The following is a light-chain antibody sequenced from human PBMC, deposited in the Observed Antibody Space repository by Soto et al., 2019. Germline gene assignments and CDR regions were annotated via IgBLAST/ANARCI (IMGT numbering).Light chain of an antibody. Sequence: QSALTQPPSASGSPGQSVTISCTGTSSDVGGYNYVSWYQQHPGKAPKRMIYEVSKRPSGVPDRFSGSKSGNTASLTVSGLQAEDEADYYCSSYAGSNNLEVFGGGTKLTVL. CDR1: SSDVGGYNY. CDR2: EVS. CDR3: SSYAGSNNLEV. J-gene: IGLJ2*01. V-gene: IGLV2-8*01.